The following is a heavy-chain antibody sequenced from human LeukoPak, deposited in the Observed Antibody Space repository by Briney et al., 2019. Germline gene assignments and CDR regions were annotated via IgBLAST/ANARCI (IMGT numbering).Heavy chain of an antibody. V-gene: IGHV4-4*07. CDR1: GGSISSYY. CDR3: AREGSDYYGSGSYYRSYYYYRDV. CDR2: TYTSGST. J-gene: IGHJ6*03. Sequence: PSETLSLTCTVSGGSISSYYWGCIRQPAGKGLEWIGRTYTSGSTNYNPSLKSRVTMSVDPSKKQLSLKLASVTSADPPVYYCAREGSDYYGSGSYYRSYYYYRDVWGKGTTVTISS. D-gene: IGHD3-10*01.